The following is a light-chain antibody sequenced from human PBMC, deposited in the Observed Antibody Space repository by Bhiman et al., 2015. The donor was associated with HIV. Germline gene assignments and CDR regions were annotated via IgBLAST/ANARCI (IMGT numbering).Light chain of an antibody. CDR2: DVS. CDR3: TSYTATDFYV. J-gene: IGLJ1*01. V-gene: IGLV2-14*03. CDR1: SSDVGGYTY. Sequence: QSALTQPASVSGSPGQSITISCTGTSSDVGGYTYVSWYQQHPGKAPKLMIYDVSKRPSGVSNRFSGSKSGNTASLTISGLQAEDEADYYCTSYTATDFYVFGSATKVTVV.